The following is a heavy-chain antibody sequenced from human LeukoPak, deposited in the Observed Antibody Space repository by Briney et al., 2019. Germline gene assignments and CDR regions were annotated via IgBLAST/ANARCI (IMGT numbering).Heavy chain of an antibody. CDR3: ARGPGGYYDSSGYPLGY. V-gene: IGHV3-30-3*01. J-gene: IGHJ4*02. CDR1: GFTFSSYA. Sequence: PGRSLRLSCTASGFTFSSYAMHWVRQAPGKGLEWVAVISYDGSNKYYADSVKGRFTISRDDSKNTLYLQMNSQRAEDTAVYYCARGPGGYYDSSGYPLGYWGQGTLVTVSS. CDR2: ISYDGSNK. D-gene: IGHD3-22*01.